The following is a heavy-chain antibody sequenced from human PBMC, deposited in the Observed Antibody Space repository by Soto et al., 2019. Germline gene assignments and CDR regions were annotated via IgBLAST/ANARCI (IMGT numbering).Heavy chain of an antibody. V-gene: IGHV4-59*08. CDR1: GGSISSYY. CDR2: IYYSGST. Sequence: SETLSLTCTVSGGSISSYYWSWIRQPPGKGLEWIGYIYYSGSTNYNPSLKSRVTISVDTSKNQFSLRLSSVTAADTAVYYCARLSPGYCSGGSCYAQILHAFDIWGQGTMVTVSS. J-gene: IGHJ3*02. D-gene: IGHD2-15*01. CDR3: ARLSPGYCSGGSCYAQILHAFDI.